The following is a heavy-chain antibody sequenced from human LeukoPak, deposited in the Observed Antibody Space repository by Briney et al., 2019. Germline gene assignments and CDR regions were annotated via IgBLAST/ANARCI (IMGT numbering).Heavy chain of an antibody. Sequence: AGGSLRLSCAASGFTFDDYAMHWVRQAPGKGLEWVSGLSWNSGSIAYADSVKGRFTISRDNAKNSLYLQMNSLRAEDTAFYYCAKDKMGSGYYHFDYWGQGTLVTVSS. CDR3: AKDKMGSGYYHFDY. D-gene: IGHD3-22*01. CDR2: LSWNSGSI. V-gene: IGHV3-9*01. CDR1: GFTFDDYA. J-gene: IGHJ4*02.